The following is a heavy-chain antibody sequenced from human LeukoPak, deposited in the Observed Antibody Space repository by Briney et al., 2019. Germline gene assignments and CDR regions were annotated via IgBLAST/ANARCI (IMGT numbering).Heavy chain of an antibody. CDR2: ISSGGST. Sequence: GGSLRLSCAVSGFTVSSNYMSWVRQAPGKGLEWVSLISSGGSTHYADSVKGRFTISRDNSKNTLYLQMNSLRAEDTAVYYCARETGLYFFDYWGQGTLVTVSS. CDR3: ARETGLYFFDY. CDR1: GFTVSSNY. J-gene: IGHJ4*02. D-gene: IGHD3/OR15-3a*01. V-gene: IGHV3-66*01.